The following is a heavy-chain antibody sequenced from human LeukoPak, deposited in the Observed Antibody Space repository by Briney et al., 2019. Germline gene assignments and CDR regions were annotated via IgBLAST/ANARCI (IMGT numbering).Heavy chain of an antibody. V-gene: IGHV3-20*04. D-gene: IGHD6-13*01. CDR2: INWNGGST. CDR1: GFTFDDYG. J-gene: IGHJ4*02. CDR3: ARDSYSSSWYPSGY. Sequence: GGSLRPSCAASGFTFDDYGMSWVRQAPGKGLEWVSGINWNGGSTGYADSAKGRFTISRDNAKNSLYLQMNSLRAEDTALYYCARDSYSSSWYPSGYWGQGTLVTVSS.